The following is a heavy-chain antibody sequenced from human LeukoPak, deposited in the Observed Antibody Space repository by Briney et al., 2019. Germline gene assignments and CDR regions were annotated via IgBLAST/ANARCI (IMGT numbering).Heavy chain of an antibody. CDR1: GFTFSSYA. CDR2: ISGSGGST. CDR3: AKDGSYCSSTSCYNWFDP. Sequence: GGSLRLSCAASGFTFSSYAMSWVRQAPGKGLEWVSAISGSGGSTYYADSVKGRFTISRDNSKNTLYLQMNSLRAEDTAVYYCAKDGSYCSSTSCYNWFDPWGQGTLVTVSS. D-gene: IGHD2-2*01. V-gene: IGHV3-23*01. J-gene: IGHJ5*02.